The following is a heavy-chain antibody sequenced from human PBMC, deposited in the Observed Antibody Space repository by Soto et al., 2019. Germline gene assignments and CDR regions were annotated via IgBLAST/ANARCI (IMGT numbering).Heavy chain of an antibody. J-gene: IGHJ5*02. Sequence: QVQLQESGPGLVKPSQTLSLTCTVSGGSISSGGYYWSWIRQHPGKGLEWIGYIYYSGSTYYNPSLKSRVTISVDTSKNQFSLKLSSVTAADTAVYYCARDAADDYGDYSGWFDPWGQGILVTVSS. V-gene: IGHV4-31*03. CDR2: IYYSGST. D-gene: IGHD4-17*01. CDR3: ARDAADDYGDYSGWFDP. CDR1: GGSISSGGYY.